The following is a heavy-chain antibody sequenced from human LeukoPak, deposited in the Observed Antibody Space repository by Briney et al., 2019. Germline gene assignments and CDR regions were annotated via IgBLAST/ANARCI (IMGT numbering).Heavy chain of an antibody. J-gene: IGHJ4*02. V-gene: IGHV4-34*01. CDR2: INHSGST. CDR1: GGSFSNYY. CDR3: ARLTIGVCSSTSCYGQFDY. D-gene: IGHD2-2*01. Sequence: SETLSLTCAVYGGSFSNYYWSWIRQPPGKGLEWMGEINHSGSTNYNPSLKSRVTISVDTSKNQFSLKLSSVTAADTAVYYCARLTIGVCSSTSCYGQFDYWGQGTLVTVSS.